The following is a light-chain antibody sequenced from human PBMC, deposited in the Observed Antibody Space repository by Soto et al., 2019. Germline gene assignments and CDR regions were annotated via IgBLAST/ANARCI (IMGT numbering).Light chain of an antibody. CDR3: SSYTNINTRACV. V-gene: IGLV2-14*01. J-gene: IGLJ1*01. CDR2: EVT. CDR1: SGDIGSYNR. Sequence: QSALAQPASVSGSPGQSITISCTGTSGDIGSYNRVSWYQQHPGKAPKLIIYEVTDRPSGVSNRFSGSKPGNTASLTISGLQAEDEAEYYCSSYTNINTRACVFGTGTKVT.